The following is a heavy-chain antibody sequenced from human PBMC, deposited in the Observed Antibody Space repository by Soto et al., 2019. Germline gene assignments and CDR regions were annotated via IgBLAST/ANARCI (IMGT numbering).Heavy chain of an antibody. J-gene: IGHJ5*02. CDR2: IYYSGST. CDR3: ARENRITIFGVVTNNWFDP. Sequence: LSLTCTVSGGSISSYYWSWIRQPPGKGLEWIGYIYYSGSTNYNSSLKSRVTISVDTSKNQFSLKLSSVTAADTAVYYCARENRITIFGVVTNNWFDPWGQGTLVTVSS. CDR1: GGSISSYY. D-gene: IGHD3-3*01. V-gene: IGHV4-59*01.